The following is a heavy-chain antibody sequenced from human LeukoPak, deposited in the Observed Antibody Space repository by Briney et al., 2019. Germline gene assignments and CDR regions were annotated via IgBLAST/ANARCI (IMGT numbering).Heavy chain of an antibody. V-gene: IGHV1-3*01. Sequence: ASVKVSCTASGYTFTSYAMHWVRQAPGQRLEWMGWINAGNGNTKYSQKFQGRVTITRDTSASTAYMELSSLRSEDTAVYYCARDSSGWYNWFDPWGQGTLVTVSS. CDR3: ARDSSGWYNWFDP. CDR1: GYTFTSYA. CDR2: INAGNGNT. J-gene: IGHJ5*02. D-gene: IGHD6-19*01.